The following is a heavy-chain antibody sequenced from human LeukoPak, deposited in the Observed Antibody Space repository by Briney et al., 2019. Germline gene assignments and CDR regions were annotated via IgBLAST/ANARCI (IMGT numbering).Heavy chain of an antibody. CDR2: IRSKANSYAT. CDR3: TRRVTAMAN. CDR1: GFTFSGSA. V-gene: IGHV3-73*01. Sequence: GGSLRLSCAASGFTFSGSATHWVRQASGKGLEWVGRIRSKANSYATAYAASVKGRFTISRDDSKNTAYLQMNSLKTEDTAVYYCTRRVTAMANWGQGTLVTVSS. D-gene: IGHD5-18*01. J-gene: IGHJ4*02.